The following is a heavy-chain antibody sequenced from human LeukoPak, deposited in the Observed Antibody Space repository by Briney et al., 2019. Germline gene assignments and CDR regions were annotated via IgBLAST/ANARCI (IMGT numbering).Heavy chain of an antibody. CDR1: GFTFSNYA. CDR2: ISYDGSNK. Sequence: GGSLRLSCAASGFTFSNYAMSWVRQAPGKGLEWVAVISYDGSNKYYADSVKGRFTISRDNSKNTLYLQMNSLRAEDTAVYYCARDFSPYYYDSSAYPDYWGQGTLVTVSS. CDR3: ARDFSPYYYDSSAYPDY. D-gene: IGHD3-22*01. J-gene: IGHJ4*02. V-gene: IGHV3-30*04.